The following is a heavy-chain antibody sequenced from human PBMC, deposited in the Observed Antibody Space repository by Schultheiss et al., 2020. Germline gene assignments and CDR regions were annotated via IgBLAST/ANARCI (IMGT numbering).Heavy chain of an antibody. CDR1: GGSISSGGYY. CDR2: IYYSGST. J-gene: IGHJ4*02. CDR3: ARAPDKYYYGDY. V-gene: IGHV4-61*08. D-gene: IGHD1-14*01. Sequence: SETLSLTCTVSGGSISSGGYYWSWIRQHPGKGLEWIGYIYYSGSTNYNPSLKSRVTISVDTSKNQFSLKLSSVTAADTAVYYCARAPDKYYYGDYWGQGTLVTVSS.